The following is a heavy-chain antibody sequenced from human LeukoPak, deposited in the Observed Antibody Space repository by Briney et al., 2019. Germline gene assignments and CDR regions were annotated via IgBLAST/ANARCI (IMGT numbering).Heavy chain of an antibody. CDR2: INPSGGST. V-gene: IGHV1-46*01. CDR1: GYTFTSYY. J-gene: IGHJ4*02. D-gene: IGHD6-13*01. CDR3: ARRALSSRVSDY. Sequence: GASVKVSCKASGYTFTSYYMHWVRQAPGQGLEWMGLINPSGGSTSYAQKFQGRVTITRDTSTSTVYMELSSLRSEDTAVYYCARRALSSRVSDYWGQGTLVTVSS.